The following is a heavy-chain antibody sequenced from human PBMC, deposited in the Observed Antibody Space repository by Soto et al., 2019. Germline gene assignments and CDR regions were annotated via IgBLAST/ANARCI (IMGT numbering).Heavy chain of an antibody. CDR2: INHSGST. CDR3: ARVPWFHNYDFWSGNYYYYYMDF. V-gene: IGHV4-34*01. D-gene: IGHD3-3*01. Sequence: QVQLQQWGAGLLKPSETLSLTCPVYGGSFSGYYWRWIRQPPGKGLACIGEINHSGSTNYNPSLMSRVTTSVDTAMNQCSLNLGSVTAADTAVYDCARVPWFHNYDFWSGNYYYYYMDFWGKGTTVTVSS. CDR1: GGSFSGYY. J-gene: IGHJ6*03.